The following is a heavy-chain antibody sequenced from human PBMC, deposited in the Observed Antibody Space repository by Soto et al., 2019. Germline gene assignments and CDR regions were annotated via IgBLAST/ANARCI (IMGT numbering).Heavy chain of an antibody. V-gene: IGHV1-69*13. CDR2: IIPIFGTA. CDR3: ASLNYYDSSGYNYYYYGMDV. CDR1: GGTFSSYA. Sequence: SVKVSCKASGGTFSSYAISWVRQAPGQGLEWMGGIIPIFGTANYAQKFQGRVTITADESTSTAYMELSSLRSEDTAVYYCASLNYYDSSGYNYYYYGMDVWGQGTTVTGSS. J-gene: IGHJ6*02. D-gene: IGHD3-22*01.